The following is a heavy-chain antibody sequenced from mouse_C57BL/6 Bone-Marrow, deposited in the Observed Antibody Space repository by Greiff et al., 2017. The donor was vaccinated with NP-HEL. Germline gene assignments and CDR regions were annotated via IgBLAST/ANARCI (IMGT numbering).Heavy chain of an antibody. J-gene: IGHJ1*03. CDR3: ARTGRYLYYYGGYWFVYG. CDR1: GYTFTGYW. Sequence: VQLQESGAELMKPGASVKLSCKATGYTFTGYWIEWVKQRHGHGLEWIGEILPGSGSTNYNEKFKGKATFTADTSSNTAYMQLSSLTTEDPALYDCARTGRYLYYYGGYWFVYGGGTGTAVTVSA. V-gene: IGHV1-9*01. CDR2: ILPGSGST. D-gene: IGHD2-1*01.